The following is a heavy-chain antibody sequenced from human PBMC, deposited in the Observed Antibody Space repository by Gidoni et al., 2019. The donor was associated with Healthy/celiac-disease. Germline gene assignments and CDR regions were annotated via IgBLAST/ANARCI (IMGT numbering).Heavy chain of an antibody. J-gene: IGHJ6*02. D-gene: IGHD5-18*01. V-gene: IGHV3-48*02. CDR2: ISSSSSTI. Sequence: GLCWVSYISSSSSTIYYADSVKGRFTISRDNAKNSLYLQMNSLRDEDTAVYYCAREGNVDTNYGMDVWGQGTTVTVSS. CDR3: AREGNVDTNYGMDV.